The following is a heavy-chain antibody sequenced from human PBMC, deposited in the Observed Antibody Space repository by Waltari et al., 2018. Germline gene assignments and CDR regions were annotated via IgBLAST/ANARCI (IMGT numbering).Heavy chain of an antibody. CDR2: ISSSSSTI. V-gene: IGHV3-48*04. D-gene: IGHD1-26*01. J-gene: IGHJ4*02. Sequence: EVQLVESGGGLVQPGGSLRLSCAASGFTFSSYSMNWVRQAPGKGLEWVSYISSSSSTIYYADSVKGRFTISRDNAKNSLYLQMNSLRAEDTAVYYCARDGMGWEYYFDYWGQGTLVTVSS. CDR3: ARDGMGWEYYFDY. CDR1: GFTFSSYS.